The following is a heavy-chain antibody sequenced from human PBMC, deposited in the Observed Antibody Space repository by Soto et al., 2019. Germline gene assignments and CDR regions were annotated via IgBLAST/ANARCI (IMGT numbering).Heavy chain of an antibody. CDR2: IYYSGST. CDR1: GGSISSYY. V-gene: IGHV4-59*08. Sequence: QVQLQESGPGLVKPSETLSLTCTVSGGSISSYYWSWIRQPPGKGLEWIGYIYYSGSTNYNPSLKRRVTVSVDTSKNQFPLTLSSVTAADTAVYYCASFNWYFDLWGRGTLVTVSS. CDR3: ASFNWYFDL. J-gene: IGHJ2*01.